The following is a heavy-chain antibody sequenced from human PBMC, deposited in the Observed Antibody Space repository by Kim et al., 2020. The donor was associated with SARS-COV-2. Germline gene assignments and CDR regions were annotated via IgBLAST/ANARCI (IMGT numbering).Heavy chain of an antibody. V-gene: IGHV4-39*01. CDR3: ARTFRGYCSGGSCVTPWFDP. J-gene: IGHJ5*02. CDR2: IYYSGST. Sequence: SETLSLTCTVSGGSISSSSYYWGWIRQPPGKGLEWIGSIYYSGSTYYNPSLKSRVTISVDTSKNQFSLKLSSVTAADTALYYCARTFRGYCSGGSCVTPWFDPWGQGTLVTVSS. D-gene: IGHD2-15*01. CDR1: GGSISSSSYY.